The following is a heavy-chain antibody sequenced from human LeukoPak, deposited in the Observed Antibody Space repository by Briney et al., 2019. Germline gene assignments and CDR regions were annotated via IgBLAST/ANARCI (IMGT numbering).Heavy chain of an antibody. Sequence: SETLSLTCAVYGGSFSGYYWSWIRQPPGEGLEWIGEINHSGSTNYNPSLKSRVTISVDTSKNQFSLKLSSVTAADTAVYYCARGRIVVVPAAMPELDYWGQGTLVTVSS. CDR3: ARGRIVVVPAAMPELDY. J-gene: IGHJ4*02. V-gene: IGHV4-34*01. D-gene: IGHD2-2*01. CDR1: GGSFSGYY. CDR2: INHSGST.